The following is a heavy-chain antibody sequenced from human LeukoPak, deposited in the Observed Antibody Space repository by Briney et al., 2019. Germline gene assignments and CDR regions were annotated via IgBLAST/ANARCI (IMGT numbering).Heavy chain of an antibody. CDR2: ISGSGGST. Sequence: GGSLRLSCAASGFTFSSYAMSWVRQAPGKELEWVSAISGSGGSTYYADSVKGRFTITRDNSKNTLYLQMNSLRAEDTAVYYCAKDIRPYYDSSGYYYVFDYWGQGTLVTGSS. D-gene: IGHD3-22*01. J-gene: IGHJ4*02. V-gene: IGHV3-23*01. CDR1: GFTFSSYA. CDR3: AKDIRPYYDSSGYYYVFDY.